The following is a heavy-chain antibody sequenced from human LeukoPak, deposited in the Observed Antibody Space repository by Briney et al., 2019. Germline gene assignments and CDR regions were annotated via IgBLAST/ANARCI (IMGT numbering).Heavy chain of an antibody. J-gene: IGHJ4*02. CDR3: ATRRTAGTPFDY. CDR1: GYTLTELS. Sequence: ASVKVSRKVSGYTLTELSMHWVRQAPGKAREWRGGFDPEDCETIYAQKFQRRVTMTENTSTDKASMELSSLRSEDTAVYYCATRRTAGTPFDYWGQGTLVTVSS. D-gene: IGHD1-1*01. CDR2: FDPEDCET. V-gene: IGHV1-24*01.